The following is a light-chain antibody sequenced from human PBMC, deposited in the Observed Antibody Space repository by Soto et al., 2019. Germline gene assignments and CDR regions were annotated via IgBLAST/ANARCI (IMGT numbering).Light chain of an antibody. J-gene: IGKJ5*01. V-gene: IGKV3-11*01. Sequence: EIVLTQSPATLSLSPGERATLSWRASQSVSSYLAWYQQKPGQAPRLLNYDASNRATGIPARFSGSGSGTDFTLTISSLEPEDFAVYYCQQRSNWPITFGQGTRLEIK. CDR1: QSVSSY. CDR2: DAS. CDR3: QQRSNWPIT.